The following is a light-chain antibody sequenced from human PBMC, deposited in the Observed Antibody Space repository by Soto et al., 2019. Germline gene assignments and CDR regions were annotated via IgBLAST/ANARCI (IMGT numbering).Light chain of an antibody. J-gene: IGLJ1*01. Sequence: QSVLTQPPSASGSPGQSVTISCTGTSSDVGGYNYVSWYQQHPGKGPKLMIYEINKRPSGVPDRFSGSKSGNTASLTVSGLQAEDEADYYCSSYAGSNNYVFGTGTKVTVL. CDR2: EIN. CDR3: SSYAGSNNYV. V-gene: IGLV2-8*01. CDR1: SSDVGGYNY.